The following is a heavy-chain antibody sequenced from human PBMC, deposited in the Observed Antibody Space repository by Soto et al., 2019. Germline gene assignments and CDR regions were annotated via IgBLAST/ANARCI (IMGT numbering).Heavy chain of an antibody. CDR3: TADTAMTNYGMDV. CDR2: IRSKANSYAT. V-gene: IGHV3-73*02. CDR1: GFTFSGSA. Sequence: EVQLVESGGGLVQPGGSLKLSCAASGFTFSGSAMHWVRQAYGQGLEWVGRIRSKANSYATAYAASVKGRFTISRDDSKNTAYLQMNSLKTEDTAVYYCTADTAMTNYGMDVWCQGTTVTVSS. D-gene: IGHD5-18*01. J-gene: IGHJ6*02.